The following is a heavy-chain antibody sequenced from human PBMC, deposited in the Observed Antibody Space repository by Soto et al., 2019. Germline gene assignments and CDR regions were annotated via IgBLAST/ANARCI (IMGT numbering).Heavy chain of an antibody. J-gene: IGHJ5*02. CDR1: GGSISSGDYY. CDR3: ASLTQPTEDNWFDP. Sequence: SETLSLTCTVSGGSISSGDYYWSWVRQPPGKGLEWIGYIYYSGSTYYNPSLKSRVTISVDTSKNQFSLKLSSVTAADTAVYYCASLTQPTEDNWFDPWGQGTLVTVSS. CDR2: IYYSGST. V-gene: IGHV4-30-4*01.